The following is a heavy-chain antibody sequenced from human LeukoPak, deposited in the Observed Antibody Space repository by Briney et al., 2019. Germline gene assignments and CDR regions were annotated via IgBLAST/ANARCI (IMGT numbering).Heavy chain of an antibody. Sequence: SETLSLTCTVSGGSISSSSYYWGWIRQPPGKGLEWIGSIYYSGSTYYNPSLKSRVTISVDTSKNQFSLKLSSVTAADTAVYYCARAAPREQQLIFDYWGQGTLVTVSS. J-gene: IGHJ4*02. V-gene: IGHV4-39*07. CDR3: ARAAPREQQLIFDY. CDR2: IYYSGST. D-gene: IGHD6-13*01. CDR1: GGSISSSSYY.